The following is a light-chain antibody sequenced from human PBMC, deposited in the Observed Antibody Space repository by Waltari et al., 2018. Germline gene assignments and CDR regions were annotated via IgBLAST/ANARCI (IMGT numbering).Light chain of an antibody. CDR2: LVS. CDR3: MQAVQTPPT. V-gene: IGKV2-28*01. Sequence: DIVMTQSPLSLSVTPGEPASISCRSSDSLLHSNGNTYLDWYLQKPGQSPQLLIYLVSNRASGVPDRFSGSGSGTDFTLKISRVEAEDVGVYYCMQAVQTPPTFGGGTKVEIK. J-gene: IGKJ4*01. CDR1: DSLLHSNGNTY.